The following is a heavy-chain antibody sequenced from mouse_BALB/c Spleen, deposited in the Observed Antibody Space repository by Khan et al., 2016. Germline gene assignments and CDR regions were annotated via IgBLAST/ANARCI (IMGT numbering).Heavy chain of an antibody. V-gene: IGHV3-2*02. CDR3: ARVQLYEGFAY. CDR1: VYSITSDYA. Sequence: EVQLQESGPGLVKPSQSLSLTCTVTVYSITSDYAWNWIRQFPGNKLEWMGYITYSGSTSYNPSLKSRISITRDTSKNQFFLQLKSVTTEDTATYYCARVQLYEGFAYWGQGTLVTVSA. D-gene: IGHD2-12*01. CDR2: ITYSGST. J-gene: IGHJ3*01.